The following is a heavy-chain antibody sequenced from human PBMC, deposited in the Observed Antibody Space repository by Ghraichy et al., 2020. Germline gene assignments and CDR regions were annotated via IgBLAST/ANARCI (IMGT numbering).Heavy chain of an antibody. CDR1: GYTFTSYD. Sequence: ASVKDSCKTSGYTFTSYDISWVRQAPGQGLEYMGWISPYTGNTKSSQNFQGRVSMTTDTSTSTAYLELRSLRPDDTAMYYCARDGVGAPGMDYWGQGTLVTVSS. V-gene: IGHV1-18*01. D-gene: IGHD6-13*01. CDR2: ISPYTGNT. CDR3: ARDGVGAPGMDY. J-gene: IGHJ4*02.